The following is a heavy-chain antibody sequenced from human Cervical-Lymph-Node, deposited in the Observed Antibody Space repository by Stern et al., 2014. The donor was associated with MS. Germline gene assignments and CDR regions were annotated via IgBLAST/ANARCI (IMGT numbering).Heavy chain of an antibody. CDR1: GYTLTELS. Sequence: VQLVESGAEVKKPGASVKVSCKVFGYTLTELSMHWVRQAPGNGLEWMGGFDPEDGETIYAQKFQGRVTMTEDTSTDTAYMELSSLRSEDTAVYYCAGMVRDDWYFDLWGRGTLVTVSS. CDR2: FDPEDGET. CDR3: AGMVRDDWYFDL. D-gene: IGHD3-10*01. J-gene: IGHJ2*01. V-gene: IGHV1-24*01.